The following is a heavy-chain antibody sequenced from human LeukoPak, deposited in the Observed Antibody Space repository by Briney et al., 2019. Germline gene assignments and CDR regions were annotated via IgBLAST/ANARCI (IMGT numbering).Heavy chain of an antibody. J-gene: IGHJ4*02. V-gene: IGHV4-59*08. CDR2: IYYSGST. CDR1: GGSISSYY. CDR3: ARHGGIAEVDY. Sequence: PSETLSLTCTVSGGSISSYYWSWIRQPPGKGLEWIGYIYYSGSTNYNPSLKSRVTISVDTSKNQFSLKLSSVTAADTAVYYCARHGGIAEVDYWGQGTLVTASS. D-gene: IGHD6-13*01.